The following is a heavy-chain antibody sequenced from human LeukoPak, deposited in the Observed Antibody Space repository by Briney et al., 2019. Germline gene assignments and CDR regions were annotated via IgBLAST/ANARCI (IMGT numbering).Heavy chain of an antibody. D-gene: IGHD2-15*01. CDR1: GGSFSGYY. V-gene: IGHV4-34*01. J-gene: IGHJ5*02. CDR3: ARVASPYCSGGSCYSGVKTTPHNWFDP. CDR2: INHSGST. Sequence: SETLSLTCAVYGGSFSGYYWSWIRQPPGKGLEWIGEINHSGSTNYNPSLKSRVTISVDTSKNQFSLKLSSVTAADTAVYYCARVASPYCSGGSCYSGVKTTPHNWFDPWGQGTLVTVSS.